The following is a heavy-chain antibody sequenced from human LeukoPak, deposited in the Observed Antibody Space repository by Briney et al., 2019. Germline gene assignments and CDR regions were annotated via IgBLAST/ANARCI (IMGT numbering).Heavy chain of an antibody. CDR1: GFTFSSYW. CDR2: INGDGTTT. CDR3: AKIDYGDYFDY. D-gene: IGHD4-17*01. Sequence: GGSLRLSCAASGFTFSSYWMHWVRQAPGKGLVWVSHINGDGTTTNYADSVKGRFTISRDNAKNTVYLQMNSLRAEDTAVYYCAKIDYGDYFDYWGQGTLVTVSS. V-gene: IGHV3-74*01. J-gene: IGHJ4*02.